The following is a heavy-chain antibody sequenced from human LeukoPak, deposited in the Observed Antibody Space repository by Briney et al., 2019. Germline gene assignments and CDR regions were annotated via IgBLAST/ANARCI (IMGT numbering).Heavy chain of an antibody. V-gene: IGHV4-31*03. CDR1: GYSISSSGNY. Sequence: PSETLSLTCTVSGYSISSSGNYWNWFRQHPGKGLEWIGYIYHSGSTYYNPSLKSRVTISVDTSKNHFSLKLSSVTAADTAVYYCAKRRDIPYGMDIWGQGTTVTVSS. CDR2: IYHSGST. CDR3: AKRRDIPYGMDI. J-gene: IGHJ6*02. D-gene: IGHD5-24*01.